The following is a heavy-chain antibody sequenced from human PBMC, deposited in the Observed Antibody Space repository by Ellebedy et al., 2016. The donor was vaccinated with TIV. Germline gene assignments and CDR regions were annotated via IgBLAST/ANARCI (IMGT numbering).Heavy chain of an antibody. CDR1: GGSSSSYY. V-gene: IGHV4-59*08. CDR3: ATYSMGRLDY. D-gene: IGHD4-11*01. Sequence: MPSETLSLTCTVSGGSSSSYYWSWIRQTPGKGLEWIGYSYYSGSTNYNPSLKSRVTISVDTSMNQFSLKLSSVTAADTAVYYCATYSMGRLDYWGQGTLVTVSS. CDR2: SYYSGST. J-gene: IGHJ4*02.